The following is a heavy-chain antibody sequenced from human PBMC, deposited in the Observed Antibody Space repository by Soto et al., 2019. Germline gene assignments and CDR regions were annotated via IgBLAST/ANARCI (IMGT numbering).Heavy chain of an antibody. J-gene: IGHJ4*02. CDR1: GFTFSSYA. D-gene: IGHD3-22*01. Sequence: EVQLLESGGGLVQPGGSLRLSCAASGFTFSSYAMSWVRQAPGKGLEWVSAISGSGGSTYYADSVKGRFTISRDNSKNTLYLQMNSLRAEDTAVYYCAKDQIYYDSSGYYVFDYWGQGTLVTVSS. CDR2: ISGSGGST. V-gene: IGHV3-23*01. CDR3: AKDQIYYDSSGYYVFDY.